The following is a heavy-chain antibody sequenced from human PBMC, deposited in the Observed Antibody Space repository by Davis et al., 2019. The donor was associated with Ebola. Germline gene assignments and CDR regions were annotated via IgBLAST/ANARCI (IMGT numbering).Heavy chain of an antibody. J-gene: IGHJ6*02. CDR1: GFTFSSYA. Sequence: GESLKISCAASGFTFSSYAMSWVRQAPGKGLEWVSAISGSGGSTYYADSVKGRFTISRDNSKNTLYLQMNSLRAEDTAVDYCAKMGEVLRYFDWLSSDAYDGMDVWGQGTTVTVSS. CDR2: ISGSGGST. D-gene: IGHD3-9*01. CDR3: AKMGEVLRYFDWLSSDAYDGMDV. V-gene: IGHV3-23*01.